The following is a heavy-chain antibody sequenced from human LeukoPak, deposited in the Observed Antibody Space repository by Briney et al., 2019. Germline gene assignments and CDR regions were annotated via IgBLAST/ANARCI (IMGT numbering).Heavy chain of an antibody. CDR2: IYTSGST. V-gene: IGHV4-4*07. CDR1: GGSISSYY. Sequence: SETLSLTCTVSGGSISSYYWSWIRQPAGKGLEWIGRIYTSGSTNYNPSLKSRVTMSVDTSKNQFSLKLSSVTAADTAVYYCARGSLSQLYYYYGMDVWGQGTTVTVSS. J-gene: IGHJ6*02. CDR3: ARGSLSQLYYYYGMDV. D-gene: IGHD2-2*01.